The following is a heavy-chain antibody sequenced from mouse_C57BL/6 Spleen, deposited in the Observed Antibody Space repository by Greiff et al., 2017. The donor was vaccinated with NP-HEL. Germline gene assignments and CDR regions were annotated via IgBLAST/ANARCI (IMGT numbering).Heavy chain of an antibody. V-gene: IGHV3-6*01. CDR2: ISYDGSN. Sequence: EVQLVESGPGLVKPSQSLSLTCSVTGYSITSGYYWNWIRQFPGNKLEWMGYISYDGSNNYNPSLKNRISITRDTSKNQFFLKLNSVTTEDTATYYCASRWLLPFDYWGQGTTLTVSS. D-gene: IGHD2-3*01. CDR1: GYSITSGYY. J-gene: IGHJ2*01. CDR3: ASRWLLPFDY.